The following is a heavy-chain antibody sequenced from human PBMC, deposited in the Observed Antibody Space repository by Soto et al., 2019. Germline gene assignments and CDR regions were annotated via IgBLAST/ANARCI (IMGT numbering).Heavy chain of an antibody. J-gene: IGHJ5*02. CDR1: GFTFTSSA. Sequence: ASVKVSCKASGFTFTSSAMQWVRQARGQRLEWIGWIVVGSGNTNYAQKFQERVTITRDMSTSTAYMELSSLRSEDTAVYYCAVSGSYYVDWFDPWGQGTLVTVSS. CDR3: AVSGSYYVDWFDP. D-gene: IGHD1-26*01. CDR2: IVVGSGNT. V-gene: IGHV1-58*02.